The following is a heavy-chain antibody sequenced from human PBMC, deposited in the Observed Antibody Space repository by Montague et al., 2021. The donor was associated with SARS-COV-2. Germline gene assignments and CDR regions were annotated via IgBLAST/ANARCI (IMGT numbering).Heavy chain of an antibody. V-gene: IGHV3-48*03. D-gene: IGHD3-16*02. J-gene: IGHJ3*02. CDR1: GFTFSYYD. Sequence: SLRLSCAVSGFTFSYYDMNWVRQAPGKGPEWISYISTSAYTTSYAGSVKGRFTISRDNGKNSLYLQMNSLRVEDTAVYYCTRDYRSVVGDGLDIWGQGTKVTVSS. CDR2: ISTSAYTT. CDR3: TRDYRSVVGDGLDI.